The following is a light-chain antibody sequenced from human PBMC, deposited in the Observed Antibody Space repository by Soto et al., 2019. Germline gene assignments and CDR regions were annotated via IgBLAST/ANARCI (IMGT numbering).Light chain of an antibody. CDR2: GVN. CDR3: SSYTTIYFYV. V-gene: IGLV2-14*01. CDR1: GRDIGAYDY. Sequence: QSVLTQPASVSGSPGQSITISCTGSGRDIGAYDYVSWYQXHPGKAPXMLXYGVNNRPSGVSYRFSASEAAFTASLTISGLQAEDEAHYYCSSYTTIYFYVFGPGSKVSVL. J-gene: IGLJ1*01.